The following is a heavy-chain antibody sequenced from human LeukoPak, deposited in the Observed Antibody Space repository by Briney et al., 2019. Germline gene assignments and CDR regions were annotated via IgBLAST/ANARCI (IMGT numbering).Heavy chain of an antibody. Sequence: GGSLRLSCAASGFTFSSYWMNWVRQAPGKRLEWVANIKQDGSEKYYVDSVKGRFTISRDNANNSLYLQMNSLKTEDTAVYYCTRHIYGDYKTNWFDPWGQGTLVTVSS. V-gene: IGHV3-7*03. CDR1: GFTFSSYW. CDR2: IKQDGSEK. J-gene: IGHJ5*02. D-gene: IGHD4-17*01. CDR3: TRHIYGDYKTNWFDP.